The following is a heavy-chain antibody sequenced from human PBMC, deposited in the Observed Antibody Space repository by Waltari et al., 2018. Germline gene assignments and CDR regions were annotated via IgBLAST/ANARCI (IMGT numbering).Heavy chain of an antibody. D-gene: IGHD6-19*01. CDR2: SYPADSDT. CDR3: ARRSFFSGNAAFDI. V-gene: IGHV5-51*01. CDR1: GYSFNNYW. Sequence: EVQLVQSGAEVKKPGQSLKISCKGSGYSFNNYWIGWVRQMPGKGLGWMGVSYPADSDTRSSPSFQGQVTMSADKSISTAYLQWSSLKASDTAMYYCARRSFFSGNAAFDIWGQGTMVTVSS. J-gene: IGHJ3*02.